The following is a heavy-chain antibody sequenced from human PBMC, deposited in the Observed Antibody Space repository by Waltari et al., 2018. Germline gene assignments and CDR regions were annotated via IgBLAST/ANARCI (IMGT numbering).Heavy chain of an antibody. J-gene: IGHJ5*02. Sequence: QVQLQESGPGLVKPSETLSLTCTVSGCSLSSYYWSWLRPPPGKGLEWIWYIYSSGSTNYNPSLKSRVTISVDTSKNQFSLKLSSVTAADTAVYYCARDRLNWFDPWGQGTLVTVSS. V-gene: IGHV4-59*01. CDR1: GCSLSSYY. CDR3: ARDRLNWFDP. CDR2: IYSSGST.